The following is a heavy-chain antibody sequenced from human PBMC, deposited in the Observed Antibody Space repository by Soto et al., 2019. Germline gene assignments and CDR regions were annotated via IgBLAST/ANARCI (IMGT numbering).Heavy chain of an antibody. D-gene: IGHD2-15*01. CDR2: ISASGFNK. Sequence: GGSLRLSCVTSGFTFNNFGMRWVRQAPGKGLEWVSSISASGFNKYYADSVKGRFTISRDDSKNTLYLQINSLRAEDTATYYCAKEMLASIGRPFDYWGQGTLVTVSS. J-gene: IGHJ4*02. CDR1: GFTFNNFG. V-gene: IGHV3-23*01. CDR3: AKEMLASIGRPFDY.